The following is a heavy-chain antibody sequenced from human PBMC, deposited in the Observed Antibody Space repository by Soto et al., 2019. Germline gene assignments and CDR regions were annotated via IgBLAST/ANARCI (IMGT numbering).Heavy chain of an antibody. Sequence: SETLSLTCTVSGGSVTSSSYHWSWIRQPPGKGLEYIGYIYYSGSTNYNPSLKSRVPISVDTSKSKFTLTLSAATAADTAVYYCARLSRTVNYWGPGTLATVS. CDR2: IYYSGST. CDR1: GGSVTSSSYH. CDR3: ARLSRTVNY. V-gene: IGHV4-61*01. J-gene: IGHJ4*02. D-gene: IGHD3-16*02.